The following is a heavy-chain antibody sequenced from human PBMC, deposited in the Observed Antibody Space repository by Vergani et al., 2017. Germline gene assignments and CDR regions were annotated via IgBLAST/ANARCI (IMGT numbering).Heavy chain of an antibody. J-gene: IGHJ6*02. CDR3: ARSSWEGVFWSGYHSYGMDV. D-gene: IGHD3-3*01. CDR2: IYYSGST. Sequence: QVQLQESGPGLVKPSETLSLTCTVSGGSISNHYWSWIRQPPGKGLEWIGYIYYSGSTNYNPSLKSRVTISVDTSKNQFSLKLSSVTAADTAVYYCARSSWEGVFWSGYHSYGMDVWGQGTTVTVSS. CDR1: GGSISNHY. V-gene: IGHV4-59*08.